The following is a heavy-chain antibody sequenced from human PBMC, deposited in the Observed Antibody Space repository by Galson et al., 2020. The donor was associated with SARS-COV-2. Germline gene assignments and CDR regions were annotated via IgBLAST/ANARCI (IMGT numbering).Heavy chain of an antibody. CDR1: GGSFNGYY. D-gene: IGHD4-17*01. Sequence: SETLSLTCAAYGGSFNGYYWSWIRQPPGKGLEWIGEINHSGSTNYNPSLKSRVTISVDTSKNQFSLKLSSVTAADTAVYYCAPLRTVTTLFQYNWFDPWGQGTLVTVSS. J-gene: IGHJ5*02. CDR2: INHSGST. V-gene: IGHV4-34*01. CDR3: APLRTVTTLFQYNWFDP.